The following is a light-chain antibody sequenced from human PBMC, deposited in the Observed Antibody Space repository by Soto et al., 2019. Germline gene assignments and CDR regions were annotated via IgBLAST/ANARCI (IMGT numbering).Light chain of an antibody. J-gene: IGLJ1*01. CDR3: SSYTSSSTQV. CDR1: SSDVGGYNY. CDR2: EVS. V-gene: IGLV2-14*01. Sequence: QSALTQPASVSGSPGQSITISCTGTSSDVGGYNYVSWYQQHPGKAPKLMIYEVSNRPSGVSNRFSGSKSGNTASLTISGXXXXXXXXYYCSSYTSSSTQVFGTGTKVTVL.